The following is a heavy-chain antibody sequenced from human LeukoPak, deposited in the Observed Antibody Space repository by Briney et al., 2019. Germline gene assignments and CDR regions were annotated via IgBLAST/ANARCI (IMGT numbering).Heavy chain of an antibody. V-gene: IGHV4-34*01. Sequence: SATLSLTCAVYGRSFSGYYWSWIRQHPGKGLEWNVELNHNGSTNYNPSLKSRVTISVDTSKNQFSLKLSSVTAADTAVYYCARGGRYFDWGSWFDPWGQGTLVTVSS. J-gene: IGHJ5*02. CDR2: LNHNGST. CDR1: GRSFSGYY. CDR3: ARGGRYFDWGSWFDP. D-gene: IGHD3-9*01.